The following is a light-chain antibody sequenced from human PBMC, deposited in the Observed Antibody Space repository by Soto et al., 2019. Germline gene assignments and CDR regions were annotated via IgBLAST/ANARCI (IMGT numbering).Light chain of an antibody. Sequence: EIVLTQSPATLSMSPGERATLSCRASQSVGRDYLAWLQQQPGAAPMLLSYDAATRATGIPDRFSGSGSGTDFNLTCSRLEPEDFAVYFCHQYATSPLTFGGGTKVEF. J-gene: IGKJ4*01. CDR1: QSVGRDY. CDR2: DAA. CDR3: HQYATSPLT. V-gene: IGKV3D-20*01.